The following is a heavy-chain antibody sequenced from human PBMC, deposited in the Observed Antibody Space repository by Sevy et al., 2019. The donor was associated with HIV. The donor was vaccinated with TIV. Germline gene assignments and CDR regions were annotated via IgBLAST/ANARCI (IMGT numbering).Heavy chain of an antibody. J-gene: IGHJ6*02. D-gene: IGHD5-18*01. Sequence: GGSLRLSCAASGFTFSNAWMSWVRQAPGKGLEWVGRIKSKTDGGTTDYAAPVKGRFTISRDDSKNTLYLQMNSLKTEDTAVYYCTTDWGDSGGDTAVTYYYYGMDVWGQGTTVTVSS. CDR3: TTDWGDSGGDTAVTYYYYGMDV. CDR2: IKSKTDGGTT. CDR1: GFTFSNAW. V-gene: IGHV3-15*01.